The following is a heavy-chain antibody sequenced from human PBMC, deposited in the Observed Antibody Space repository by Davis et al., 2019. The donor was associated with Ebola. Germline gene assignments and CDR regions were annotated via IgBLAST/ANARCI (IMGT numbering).Heavy chain of an antibody. CDR3: AREGGADLTPFDY. CDR2: ISSSSSTI. J-gene: IGHJ4*02. D-gene: IGHD3-16*01. Sequence: GESLKISCAASGFTFSSYSMNWVRQAPGKGLEWVSYISSSSSTIYYADSVKGRFTISRDNAKNSLYLQMNSLRDEDTAVYYCAREGGADLTPFDYWGQGTLVTVSS. CDR1: GFTFSSYS. V-gene: IGHV3-48*02.